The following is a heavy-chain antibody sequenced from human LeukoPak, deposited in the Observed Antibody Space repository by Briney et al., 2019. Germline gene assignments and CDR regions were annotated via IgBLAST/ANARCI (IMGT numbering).Heavy chain of an antibody. CDR1: GGTFSSYA. CDR2: IIPIFGTA. D-gene: IGHD3-22*01. Sequence: SVKVSCKASGGTFSSYAIRWVRQAPGQGLEWMGGIIPIFGTANYAQKFQGRVTITTDESTSTAYMELSSLRCEDTAVYYCAREFQNRGYYDSSGPAYWGQGTLVTVSS. J-gene: IGHJ4*02. V-gene: IGHV1-69*05. CDR3: AREFQNRGYYDSSGPAY.